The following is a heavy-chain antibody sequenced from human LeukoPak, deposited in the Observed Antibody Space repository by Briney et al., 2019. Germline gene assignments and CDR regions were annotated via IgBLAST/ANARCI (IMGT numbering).Heavy chain of an antibody. CDR3: AKYYYDSGGRGNDAFDV. D-gene: IGHD3-22*01. CDR2: ISGSGMLT. CDR1: GFSFGSYA. V-gene: IGHV3-23*01. J-gene: IGHJ3*01. Sequence: GGSLRLSCATSGFSFGSYAMSWVRQAPGKGLEWVSSISGSGMLTYYADSVKGRFTISRDNSKNTLYLQMSSLRAEDTATFSCAKYYYDSGGRGNDAFDVWGQGTLVTVSS.